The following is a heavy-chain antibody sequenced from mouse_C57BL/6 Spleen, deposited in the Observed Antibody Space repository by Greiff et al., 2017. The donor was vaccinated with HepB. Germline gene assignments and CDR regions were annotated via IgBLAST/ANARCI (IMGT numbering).Heavy chain of an antibody. CDR2: IDPSDSYT. CDR1: GYTFTSYW. Sequence: VQLQQPGAELVKPGASVKLSCKASGYTFTSYWMQWVKQRPGQGLEWIGEIDPSDSYTNYNQKFKGKATLTVDTSSSTAYMQLSSLTSEDSAVYYCARGLRGYYYAMDYWGQGTSVTVSS. V-gene: IGHV1-50*01. D-gene: IGHD2-2*01. J-gene: IGHJ4*01. CDR3: ARGLRGYYYAMDY.